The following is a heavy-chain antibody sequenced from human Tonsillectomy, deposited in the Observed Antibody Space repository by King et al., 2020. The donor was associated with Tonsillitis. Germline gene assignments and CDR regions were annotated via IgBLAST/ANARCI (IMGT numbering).Heavy chain of an antibody. D-gene: IGHD3-9*01. CDR1: GFTFDDYA. V-gene: IGHV3-9*01. CDR3: VTPISEAQFL. Sequence: VQLVESGGGLVQPGRSLRLSCAASGFTFDDYAMHCVRQAPGKGLEWVSGISWNSGSIGYADSVKGRFTISRDNAKNSLHLQMNSLRAEDTAFYFCVTPISEAQFLWGQGALVTVSS. J-gene: IGHJ4*02. CDR2: ISWNSGSI.